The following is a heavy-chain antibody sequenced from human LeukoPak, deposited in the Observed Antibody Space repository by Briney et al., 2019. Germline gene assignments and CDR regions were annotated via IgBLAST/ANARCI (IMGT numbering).Heavy chain of an antibody. D-gene: IGHD4/OR15-4a*01. V-gene: IGHV3-30-3*01. J-gene: IGHJ4*02. CDR1: GFTFSSYA. CDR3: ARNPPSNVEY. Sequence: GGSLRLSCAASGFTFSSYAMHWVRQAPGKGLEWVAVISYDGSNKYYADSVKGRFTISRDNSKNTLYLQMNSLRAEDTAVYYCARNPPSNVEYWGQGVLVTVSS. CDR2: ISYDGSNK.